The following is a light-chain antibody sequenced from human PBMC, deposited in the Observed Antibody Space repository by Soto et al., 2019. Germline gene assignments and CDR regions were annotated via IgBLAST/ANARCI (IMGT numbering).Light chain of an antibody. CDR2: DAS. CDR3: QQYGMSPLT. V-gene: IGKV3D-20*01. CDR1: QSVSSSY. J-gene: IGKJ4*01. Sequence: EIVLTQSPATLSLSPGERATLSCGASQSVSSSYIAWYQQKPGLAPRLLIYDASNRATGIPDRFSGSGSGADFTLTISRLETEDSAVYYCQQYGMSPLTFGGGTKVEIK.